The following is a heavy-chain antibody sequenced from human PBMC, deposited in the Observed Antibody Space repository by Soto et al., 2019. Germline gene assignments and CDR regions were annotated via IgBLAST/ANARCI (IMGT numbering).Heavy chain of an antibody. CDR1: GGSFSGYY. Sequence: SETLSLTCAVYGGSFSGYYWSWIRQPPGKGLEWIGEINHSGSTNYNPSLKSRVTISVDTSKNQFSLKLSSVTAADTAVYYCARAVMIMFGGVIVNLSYYYGMDVWGQGTTVTVSS. J-gene: IGHJ6*02. D-gene: IGHD3-16*02. CDR2: INHSGST. V-gene: IGHV4-34*01. CDR3: ARAVMIMFGGVIVNLSYYYGMDV.